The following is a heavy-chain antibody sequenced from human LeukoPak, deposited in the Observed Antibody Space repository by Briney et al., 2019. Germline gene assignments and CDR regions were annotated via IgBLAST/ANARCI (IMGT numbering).Heavy chain of an antibody. Sequence: ASVRVSYTPSGHTFINYDIHWVREAPGQGLEWMAIIKPGKGTTDYARDLQGRLAVTWDASTTTVYMELSSLRAEDTAVYYCMGEFHGGLFDNWGGGTLITVSS. V-gene: IGHV1-46*04. CDR1: GHTFINYD. D-gene: IGHD3-16*01. CDR3: MGEFHGGLFDN. CDR2: IKPGKGTT. J-gene: IGHJ4*02.